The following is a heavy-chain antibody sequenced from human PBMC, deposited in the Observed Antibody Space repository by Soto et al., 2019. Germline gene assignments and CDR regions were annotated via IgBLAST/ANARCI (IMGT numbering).Heavy chain of an antibody. V-gene: IGHV1-69*05. J-gene: IGHJ5*02. D-gene: IGHD4-17*01. CDR2: IVPIFGTR. CDR3: ALSAVTDYGHYCWFDP. CDR1: GGTFRRQA. Sequence: QVQLVQSGTEVKKPGSSVKVSCKASGGTFRRQALSWVRQAPGQGLEWMGGIVPIFGTRTYAQKFQGRVTSTXXQXTXXGHMALSSLRAHDTAVYYCALSAVTDYGHYCWFDPWGQGTLVIVS.